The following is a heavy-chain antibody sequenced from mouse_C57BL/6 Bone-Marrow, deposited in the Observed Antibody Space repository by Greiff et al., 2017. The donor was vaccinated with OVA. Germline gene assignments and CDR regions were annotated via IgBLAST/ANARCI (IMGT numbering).Heavy chain of an antibody. CDR1: GFTFSDYG. V-gene: IGHV5-15*01. CDR3: ARGGYYYGSYYYAMDY. J-gene: IGHJ4*01. D-gene: IGHD1-1*01. Sequence: EVKLMESGGGLVQPGGSLKLSCAASGFTFSDYGMAWVRQAPRKGPEWVAFISNLAYSIYYADTVTGRFTISRENAKNTLCLEMSSLRSEVTAMYYCARGGYYYGSYYYAMDYWGQGTSVTVSS. CDR2: ISNLAYSI.